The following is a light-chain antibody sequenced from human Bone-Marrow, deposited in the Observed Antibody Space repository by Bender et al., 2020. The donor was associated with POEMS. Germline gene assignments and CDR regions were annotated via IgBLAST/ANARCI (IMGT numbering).Light chain of an antibody. Sequence: SVLTQPPSASGTPGQRVTISCSGSRSNIGTNPVNWYQPLPGTAPKLLIYINNQRPSGVPDRFSGSKSGTSASLAISGLQSEDEADYYCAAWEDSLNGWVFGGGTKLTVL. CDR2: INN. V-gene: IGLV1-44*01. J-gene: IGLJ3*02. CDR3: AAWEDSLNGWV. CDR1: RSNIGTNP.